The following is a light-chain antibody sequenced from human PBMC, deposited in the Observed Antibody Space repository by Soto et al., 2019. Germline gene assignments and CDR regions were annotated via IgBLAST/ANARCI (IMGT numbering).Light chain of an antibody. CDR3: QQYGSAPFT. Sequence: EIELTQSPGTLSVSPGERATLSCRASQSVSSSYLAWYQQKPGQAPRLLIYGASSRATGIPDRFSGSGSGTDFTLTISRLEPEDFAVYYCQQYGSAPFTFGPGTKVDIK. V-gene: IGKV3-20*01. CDR2: GAS. J-gene: IGKJ3*01. CDR1: QSVSSSY.